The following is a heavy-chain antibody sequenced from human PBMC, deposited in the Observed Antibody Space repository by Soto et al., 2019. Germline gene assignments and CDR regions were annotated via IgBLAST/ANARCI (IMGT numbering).Heavy chain of an antibody. V-gene: IGHV4-39*01. Sequence: QLQLQESGPGLVKPSETLSLTCTVSGGSISSSSYYWGWIRQPPGKGLEWIGSIYYSGSTYYNPSLKSRVTISVDTSKNQFSRKLSSVTAADTAVYYCARRGVLDAFDIWGQGTMVTVSS. CDR2: IYYSGST. CDR3: ARRGVLDAFDI. D-gene: IGHD6-13*01. CDR1: GGSISSSSYY. J-gene: IGHJ3*02.